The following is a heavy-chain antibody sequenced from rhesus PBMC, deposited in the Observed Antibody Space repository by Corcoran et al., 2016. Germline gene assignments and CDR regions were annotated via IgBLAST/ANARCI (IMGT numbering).Heavy chain of an antibody. D-gene: IGHD3-28*01. V-gene: IGHV4-173*01. CDR3: ARDHTYYYDSGYY. J-gene: IGHJ4*01. CDR2: ISVSGGST. Sequence: QLQLQESGPGLVKPSETLSLTCAVSGGSISSNYWSWIRQPPGKGLEWIGRISVSGGSTDYNPSPTSRVTISTDTSKNQFSLKLSSVTAADTAVYYCARDHTYYYDSGYYWGQGVLVTVSS. CDR1: GGSISSNY.